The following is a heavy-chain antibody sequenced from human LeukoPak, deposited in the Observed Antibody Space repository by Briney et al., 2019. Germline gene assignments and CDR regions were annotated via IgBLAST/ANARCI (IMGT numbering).Heavy chain of an antibody. CDR1: GGSISSGSNY. CDR2: IYTSGST. V-gene: IGHV4-61*09. CDR3: ARDLHRGNSGNDAFDI. J-gene: IGHJ3*02. Sequence: TLSLTCTVSGGSISSGSNYWSWIRQPAGKGLEWIGHIYTSGSTKYNPSLKSRVTMSVDTSKNQFSLKLSSVTAADTAVYYCARDLHRGNSGNDAFDIWGQGTMVTVSS. D-gene: IGHD4-23*01.